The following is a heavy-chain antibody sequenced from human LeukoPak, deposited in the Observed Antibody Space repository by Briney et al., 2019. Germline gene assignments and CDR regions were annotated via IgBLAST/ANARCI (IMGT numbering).Heavy chain of an antibody. V-gene: IGHV1-8*01. D-gene: IGHD3-22*01. CDR3: ARANDSSGYYYSDAFDI. CDR1: GYTFTSYD. Sequence: ASVKVSYKASGYTFTSYDINWVRQATGQGLEWMGWMNPNSGNTGYAQKFQGRVTMTRNTSVSTAYMELSSLRSEDTAVYYCARANDSSGYYYSDAFDIWGQGTMVTVSS. J-gene: IGHJ3*02. CDR2: MNPNSGNT.